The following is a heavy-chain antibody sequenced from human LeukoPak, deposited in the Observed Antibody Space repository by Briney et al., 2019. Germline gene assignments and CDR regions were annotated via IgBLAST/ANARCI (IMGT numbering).Heavy chain of an antibody. CDR3: ARLRSAAFDY. CDR2: IYYSGST. D-gene: IGHD2-2*01. J-gene: IGHJ4*02. Sequence: PSETLSLTCTVSGGSISSSSYYWSWIRQPPGKGLEWIGSIYYSGSTYYNPSLKSRVTISVNTSKNQFSLKLSSVTAADTAVYYCARLRSAAFDYWGQGTLVTVSS. CDR1: GGSISSSSYY. V-gene: IGHV4-39*01.